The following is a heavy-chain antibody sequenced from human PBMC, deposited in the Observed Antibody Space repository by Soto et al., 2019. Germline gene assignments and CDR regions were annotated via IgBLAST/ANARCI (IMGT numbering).Heavy chain of an antibody. Sequence: QVQLVESGGGVVQPGRSLRLSCEASGFTFSTYGMHWVRQAPGKGLEWVAVIWYDGSNKYYADSVKGRFTISRDNSKNTVYLQMNSLRAEDTAVYYCAREGPVAGDYWGQGTLVTVSS. CDR1: GFTFSTYG. J-gene: IGHJ4*02. CDR3: AREGPVAGDY. D-gene: IGHD6-19*01. CDR2: IWYDGSNK. V-gene: IGHV3-33*01.